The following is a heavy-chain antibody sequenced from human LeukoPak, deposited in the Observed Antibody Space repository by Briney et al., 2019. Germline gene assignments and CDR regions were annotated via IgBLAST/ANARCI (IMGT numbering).Heavy chain of an antibody. J-gene: IGHJ6*02. CDR2: IIPIFGTA. D-gene: IGHD1-7*01. V-gene: IGHV1-69*13. Sequence: ASVKVSCKASGGTFISYAISWVRQAPGQGLEWMGGIIPIFGTANYAQKFQGRVTITADESTSTAYMELSSLRSEDTAVYYCAGGELELRSYYYGMDVWGQGTTVTVSS. CDR1: GGTFISYA. CDR3: AGGELELRSYYYGMDV.